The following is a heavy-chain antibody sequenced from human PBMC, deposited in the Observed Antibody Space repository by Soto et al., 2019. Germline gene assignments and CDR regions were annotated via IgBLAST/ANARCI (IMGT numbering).Heavy chain of an antibody. CDR1: GYTFTSYG. J-gene: IGHJ6*02. CDR3: ARDLYYDILTGYSRYYYYYGMDV. V-gene: IGHV1-18*01. Sequence: ASVKVSCKASGYTFTSYGISWVRQAPGQGLEWMGWISAYNGNTNYAQKLQGRVTMTTDTSTSTAYMELRSPRSDDTAVYYCARDLYYDILTGYSRYYYYYGMDVWGQGSTVTVSS. D-gene: IGHD3-9*01. CDR2: ISAYNGNT.